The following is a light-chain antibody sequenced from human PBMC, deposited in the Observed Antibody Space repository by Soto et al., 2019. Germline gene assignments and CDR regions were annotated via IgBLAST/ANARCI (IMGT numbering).Light chain of an antibody. Sequence: EIVLTQSPGTLSLSPGESATLSCMASQSVTSNYLAWYQQKPGQAPRLLIYGVSSRATGIPDRFSGSGSGTDFTITISRLEPEDFAVYYCQQYGISPRTFGQGTKVDIK. V-gene: IGKV3-20*01. J-gene: IGKJ1*01. CDR3: QQYGISPRT. CDR1: QSVTSNY. CDR2: GVS.